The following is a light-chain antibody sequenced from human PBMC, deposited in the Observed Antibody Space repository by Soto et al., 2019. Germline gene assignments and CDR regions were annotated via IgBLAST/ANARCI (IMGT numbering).Light chain of an antibody. CDR2: GAS. Sequence: EIVLTQSPGTLSLSPGERATLSCRATQSVSNTYLAWYQQKPGQAPRFLIYGASTRATGLPDRFSGSGSGTDFTLTISSMEPEDFAVYYCQHYGSSRWTFGQGTKVEIK. CDR1: QSVSNTY. V-gene: IGKV3-20*01. J-gene: IGKJ1*01. CDR3: QHYGSSRWT.